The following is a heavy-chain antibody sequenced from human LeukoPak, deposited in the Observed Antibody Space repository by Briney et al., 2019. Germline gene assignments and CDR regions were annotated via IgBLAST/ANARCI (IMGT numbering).Heavy chain of an antibody. D-gene: IGHD2-21*02. CDR3: AKADIVVVTATAFDI. CDR1: GFIVSTTY. CDR2: LYSDGTT. V-gene: IGHV3-53*01. J-gene: IGHJ3*02. Sequence: GGSLRLSCAASGFIVSTTYMNWVRQAPGRGLEWVSVLYSDGTTYYADSVKGRFAISRDNSKNTLYLQMNSLRAEDTAVYYCAKADIVVVTATAFDIWGQGTMVTVSS.